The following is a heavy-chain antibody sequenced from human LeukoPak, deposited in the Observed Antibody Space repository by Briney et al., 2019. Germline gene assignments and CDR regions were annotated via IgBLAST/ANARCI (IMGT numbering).Heavy chain of an antibody. CDR1: GVSISDGRYY. CDR3: ATPYCSSLSCLDVFNI. J-gene: IGHJ3*02. Sequence: PSQTLSLTCSVSGVSISDGRYYWTWIRQRPGKGLEWIGYKYYSGRAKYDPSLKSRLTITIDTPKNQFSLHLSSVTAADTAMYYCATPYCSSLSCLDVFNIWGQGTMVTVSS. V-gene: IGHV4-31*03. D-gene: IGHD2-2*01. CDR2: KYYSGRA.